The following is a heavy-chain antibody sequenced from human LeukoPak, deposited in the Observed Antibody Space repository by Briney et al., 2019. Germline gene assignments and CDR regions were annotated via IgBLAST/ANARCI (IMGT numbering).Heavy chain of an antibody. D-gene: IGHD2-15*01. Sequence: GESLKISCKGSGYSFTSYWIGWLRQMPGKGLEWMGIIYPGDSDTRYSPSFQGQVTISADKSISTAYLQWSSLKASDTAMYYCARGYCSGGSCYPHGMDVWGQGTTVTVSS. J-gene: IGHJ6*02. CDR1: GYSFTSYW. CDR2: IYPGDSDT. V-gene: IGHV5-51*01. CDR3: ARGYCSGGSCYPHGMDV.